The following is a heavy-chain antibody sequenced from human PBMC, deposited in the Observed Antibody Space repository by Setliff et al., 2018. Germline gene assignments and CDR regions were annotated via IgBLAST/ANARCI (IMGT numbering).Heavy chain of an antibody. V-gene: IGHV1-18*01. J-gene: IGHJ4*01. CDR3: ARVTIAVAGYFDF. CDR2: IGAYNGNT. CDR1: GYTFTNYG. D-gene: IGHD6-19*01. Sequence: AASVKVSCKASGYTFTNYGVTWVRQAPGQGLEWMGWIGAYNGNTYNAHKFQGRVTMTSDTSTSTAYMELRSLRSDDTAVYYCARVTIAVAGYFDFWGQTTGHRLL.